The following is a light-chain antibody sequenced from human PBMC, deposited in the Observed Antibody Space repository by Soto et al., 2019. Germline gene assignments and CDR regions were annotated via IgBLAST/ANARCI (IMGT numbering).Light chain of an antibody. CDR1: QSVSSSY. CDR3: QQYGSSPLFT. V-gene: IGKV3-20*01. CDR2: DES. Sequence: EIVLTQSPGTLSLSPGERATLSCRASQSVSSSYLAWYQQKPGQAPRPLIYDESCRATGTPDRFSGSGSGTDFTLTISRLEPEDFAVYYCQQYGSSPLFTFGPGTKVDIK. J-gene: IGKJ3*01.